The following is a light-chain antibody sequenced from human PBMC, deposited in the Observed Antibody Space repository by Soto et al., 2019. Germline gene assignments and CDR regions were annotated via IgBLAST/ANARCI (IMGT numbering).Light chain of an antibody. CDR3: AGWDNNLNGHWV. J-gene: IGLJ3*02. CDR2: SNN. CDR1: SSNIGSNA. Sequence: QSVLTQPPSASGTPGQRVTISCSGGSSNIGSNAVNWYQQVPGAAPKLLIDSNNQRPSGVPARFSGSKSGTSASLAISGLQADDEADYDCAGWDNNLNGHWVFGGGTSSPS. V-gene: IGLV1-44*01.